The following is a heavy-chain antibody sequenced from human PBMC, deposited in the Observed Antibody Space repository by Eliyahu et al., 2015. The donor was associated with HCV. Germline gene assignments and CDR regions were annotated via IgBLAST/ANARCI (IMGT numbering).Heavy chain of an antibody. CDR1: GYTFTGYY. Sequence: QVQLVQSGAEVKKPGASVKVSCKASGYTFTGYYMPWVRQAPGQGLEWMGRINPNSGGTNYAQKFQGRVTMTRDTSISTAYMELSRLRSDDTAVYYCARVEALGGSTPFDYWGQGTLVTVSS. J-gene: IGHJ4*02. CDR2: INPNSGGT. D-gene: IGHD3-16*01. V-gene: IGHV1-2*06. CDR3: ARVEALGGSTPFDY.